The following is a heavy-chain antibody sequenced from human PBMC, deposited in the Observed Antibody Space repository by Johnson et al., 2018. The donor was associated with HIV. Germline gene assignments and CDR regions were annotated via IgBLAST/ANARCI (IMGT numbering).Heavy chain of an antibody. D-gene: IGHD3-22*01. V-gene: IGHV3-53*01. Sequence: EVQLVESGGGLIQPAGSLRLSCAASGFTVSSNYMSWVRQAPGKGLEWVSVIYSGGSTYYADSVKGRFTISRDNSKNTLYLQMNSLRAEDTAVYYCAREGDSSGMVFLDAFDIWGQGTMVTVSS. CDR3: AREGDSSGMVFLDAFDI. J-gene: IGHJ3*02. CDR1: GFTVSSNY. CDR2: IYSGGST.